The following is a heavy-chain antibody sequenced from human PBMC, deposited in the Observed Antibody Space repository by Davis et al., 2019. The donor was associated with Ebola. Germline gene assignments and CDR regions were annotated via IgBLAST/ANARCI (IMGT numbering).Heavy chain of an antibody. CDR1: GGSISTYY. CDR2: IYYSGRT. V-gene: IGHV4-59*01. Sequence: SETLSLTCTVSGGSISTYYWSWIRQPPGKGLEWIGYIYYSGRTSYNPSLESRLPISVDTSKNQFSLKLTSMTIADTAVYYCAREGGNSYFDFWGQGILVTVSS. J-gene: IGHJ4*02. CDR3: AREGGNSYFDF. D-gene: IGHD4-23*01.